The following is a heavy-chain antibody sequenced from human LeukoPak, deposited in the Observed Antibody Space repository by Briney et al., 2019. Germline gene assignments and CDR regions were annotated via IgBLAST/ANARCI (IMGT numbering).Heavy chain of an antibody. CDR2: IIPIFGTA. CDR3: ARVPQYYYDSSGYLEFDY. CDR1: GGTFSSYA. J-gene: IGHJ4*02. V-gene: IGHV1-69*13. D-gene: IGHD3-22*01. Sequence: ASVTVSCTASGGTFSSYAISWVRQAPGQGLEWMGGIIPIFGTANYAQKFQSRVTITADESTSTAYMELSSLRSEDTAVYYCARVPQYYYDSSGYLEFDYWGQGTLVTVSS.